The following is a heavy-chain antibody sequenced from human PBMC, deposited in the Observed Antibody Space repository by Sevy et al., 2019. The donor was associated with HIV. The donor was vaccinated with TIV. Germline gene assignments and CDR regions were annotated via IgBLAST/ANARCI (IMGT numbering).Heavy chain of an antibody. J-gene: IGHJ4*02. CDR1: GFTFSTYT. D-gene: IGHD2-2*01. CDR3: ARDGGCTSTSCLLYFDY. V-gene: IGHV3-21*01. CDR2: ISSGSSYI. Sequence: GGSLRLSCAASGFTFSTYTMNWVRQAPGKGLEWVSSISSGSSYIYYADSVKGRFTISRDNAKNSLYWQMNSLRAEDTAIYYCARDGGCTSTSCLLYFDYWGQGTPVTVSS.